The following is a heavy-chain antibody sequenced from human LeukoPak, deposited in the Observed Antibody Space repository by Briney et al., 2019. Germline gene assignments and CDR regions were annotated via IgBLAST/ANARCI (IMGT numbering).Heavy chain of an antibody. V-gene: IGHV4-59*01. CDR1: GGSISSYY. J-gene: IGHJ5*02. CDR2: IYYSGST. Sequence: SKTLSLTCTVSGGSISSYYWSWFRQPPGKGLEWIGYIYYSGSTNYNPSLKSRVTISVDTSKNQFSLKLSSVTAADTAVYYCARGTRYSSSWYGGWFDPWGQGTLVTVSS. D-gene: IGHD6-13*01. CDR3: ARGTRYSSSWYGGWFDP.